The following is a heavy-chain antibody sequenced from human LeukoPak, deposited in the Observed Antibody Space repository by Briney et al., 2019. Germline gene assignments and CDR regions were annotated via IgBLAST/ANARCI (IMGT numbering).Heavy chain of an antibody. D-gene: IGHD2-21*02. CDR2: IYTSGST. Sequence: SETLSLTCTVSGGSISRYYWSWIRQPAGKGLEWIGRIYTSGSTNYNPSLKSRVTMSVDTSKNQFSLKLSSVTAADTAVYYCARTQYCGGDCYPNWGQGTLVTVSS. CDR1: GGSISRYY. V-gene: IGHV4-4*07. J-gene: IGHJ4*02. CDR3: ARTQYCGGDCYPN.